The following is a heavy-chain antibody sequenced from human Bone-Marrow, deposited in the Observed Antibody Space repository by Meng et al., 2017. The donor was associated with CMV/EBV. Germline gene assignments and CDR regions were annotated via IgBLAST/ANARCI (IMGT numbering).Heavy chain of an antibody. CDR1: GGSISSSSYY. CDR2: IYYSGST. Sequence: SETLSLTCTVSGGSISSSSYYWGWIRQPPGKGLEWIGSIYYSGSTYYNPSLKSRVTISVDTSKNQFSLKLSSVTAADTAVYYCARERGLQWFGEPWGGPDDWGQGTLVTVSS. D-gene: IGHD3-10*01. V-gene: IGHV4-39*07. J-gene: IGHJ4*02. CDR3: ARERGLQWFGEPWGGPDD.